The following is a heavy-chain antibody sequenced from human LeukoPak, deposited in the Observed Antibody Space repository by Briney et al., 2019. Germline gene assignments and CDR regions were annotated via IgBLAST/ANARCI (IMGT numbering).Heavy chain of an antibody. CDR2: INPSGGST. CDR3: ARSSPYSSSWYGGGFDY. D-gene: IGHD6-13*01. V-gene: IGHV1-46*01. Sequence: ASVKVSCKASGYTFTGYYMHWVRQAPGQGLEWVGIINPSGGSTSYAQKFHGRVTMTRDTSTSTVYMELSSLRSEDTAVDYCARSSPYSSSWYGGGFDYWGQGTLVTVSS. CDR1: GYTFTGYY. J-gene: IGHJ4*02.